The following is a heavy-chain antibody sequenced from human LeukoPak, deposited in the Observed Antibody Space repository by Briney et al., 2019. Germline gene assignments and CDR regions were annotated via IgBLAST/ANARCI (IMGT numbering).Heavy chain of an antibody. J-gene: IGHJ4*02. Sequence: PSETLSLTCTVSGGSISSYYWSGIRQPPGKGLEGIGYIYYSGSTNYNPSLKSRVTISVDTSKNQFSLKLSSVTAADTAVYYCARDLYCSGGSCHDLWGQGTLVTVSS. CDR1: GGSISSYY. CDR3: ARDLYCSGGSCHDL. D-gene: IGHD2-15*01. CDR2: IYYSGST. V-gene: IGHV4-59*01.